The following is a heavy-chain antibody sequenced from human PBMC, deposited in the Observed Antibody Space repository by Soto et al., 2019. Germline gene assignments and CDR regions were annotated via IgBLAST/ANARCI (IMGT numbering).Heavy chain of an antibody. CDR2: IYPGDSDT. Sequence: GESLKISCKGSGYSFTSYWIGWVRQMPGKGLEWMGIIYPGDSDTRYSPSFQGQVTISADKSISTAYLQWSSLKASDTAMYYCATTLYCSGGSCYPTYYYYGMDVWGQGTTVTVS. CDR3: ATTLYCSGGSCYPTYYYYGMDV. J-gene: IGHJ6*02. CDR1: GYSFTSYW. V-gene: IGHV5-51*01. D-gene: IGHD2-15*01.